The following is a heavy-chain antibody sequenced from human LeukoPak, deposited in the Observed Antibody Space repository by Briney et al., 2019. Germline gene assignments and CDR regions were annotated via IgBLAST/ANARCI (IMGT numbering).Heavy chain of an antibody. CDR2: FDPEDGET. J-gene: IGHJ4*02. CDR1: GYTLTELS. CDR3: ASKEARGYSYGYWFDC. D-gene: IGHD5-18*01. Sequence: ASVKVSCKVSGYTLTELSMHWVRQAPGKGLEWMGGFDPEDGETIYAQKFQGRVTMTEDTSTDTAYMELSSLRSEDTAVYYCASKEARGYSYGYWFDCWGQGTLVTVSS. V-gene: IGHV1-24*01.